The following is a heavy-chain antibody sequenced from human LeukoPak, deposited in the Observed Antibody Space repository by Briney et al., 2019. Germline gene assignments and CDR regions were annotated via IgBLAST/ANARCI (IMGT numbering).Heavy chain of an antibody. CDR1: GGSISSSSYY. D-gene: IGHD3-22*01. V-gene: IGHV4-39*01. CDR3: ARRVAGSGYRDY. J-gene: IGHJ4*02. CDR2: IYYRGST. Sequence: SETLSLTCTVSGGSISSSSYYWGWIRQPPGKGLEWIGNIYYRGSTSYNPSLKSRVTISVDTSKNQFSLRLSSVTAADTAVYYCARRVAGSGYRDYWGQGTLVTVSS.